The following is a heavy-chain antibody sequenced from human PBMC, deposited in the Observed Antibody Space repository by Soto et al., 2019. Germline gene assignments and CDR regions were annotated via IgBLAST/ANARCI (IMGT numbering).Heavy chain of an antibody. CDR3: ARLYCSSTSCYSVGAFDV. J-gene: IGHJ3*01. CDR2: IWFDGSDK. V-gene: IGHV3-33*01. D-gene: IGHD2-2*01. Sequence: GGSLRLSCAASGFTFSTYGMHWVRQAPGKGLEWVALIWFDGSDKYYADSVKGRSTISRDNSKNTQYLQMNSLRAEDTAVYYCARLYCSSTSCYSVGAFDVWGQGTMVTVSS. CDR1: GFTFSTYG.